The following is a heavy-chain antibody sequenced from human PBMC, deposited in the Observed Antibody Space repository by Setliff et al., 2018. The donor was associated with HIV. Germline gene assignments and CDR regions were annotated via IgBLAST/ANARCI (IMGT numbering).Heavy chain of an antibody. V-gene: IGHV3-30*04. Sequence: GESLKISCAASGFTFISYAMHWVRQAPGKGLEWVAVISYDGSNKYYADSVKGRFTISRDNSKNTLYLQMNSLKAEDTAVYYCARASYSSSWYGQYYYYMDVWGKGTTVTVSS. D-gene: IGHD6-13*01. CDR3: ARASYSSSWYGQYYYYMDV. CDR1: GFTFISYA. J-gene: IGHJ6*03. CDR2: ISYDGSNK.